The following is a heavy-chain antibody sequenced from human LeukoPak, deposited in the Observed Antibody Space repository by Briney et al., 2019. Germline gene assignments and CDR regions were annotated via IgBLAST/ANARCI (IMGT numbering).Heavy chain of an antibody. Sequence: GGSLRLSCVASGFTFSNYAMSWVRQAPGKGLEWVAFIRYDGSNKYYADSVKGRFTISRDNSKNTLYLQMNSLRAEDTAVYYCAKDCSGGSCYWGQGTLVTVSS. V-gene: IGHV3-30*02. CDR2: IRYDGSNK. CDR1: GFTFSNYA. CDR3: AKDCSGGSCY. D-gene: IGHD2-15*01. J-gene: IGHJ4*02.